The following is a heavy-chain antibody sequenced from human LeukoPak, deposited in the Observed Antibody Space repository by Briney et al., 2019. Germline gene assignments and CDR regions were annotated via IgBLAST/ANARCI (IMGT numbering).Heavy chain of an antibody. V-gene: IGHV6-1*01. CDR2: TYYRSKWYN. CDR1: GDSVSSNSAA. D-gene: IGHD6-19*01. J-gene: IGHJ6*02. Sequence: SQTLSLTCATSGDSVSSNSAAWNWIRQSPSRGLEWLRRTYYRSKWYNDYAVSVKSRITINPDTSKNQFSLQLNSVTPEDTAVYYCARTGPTGEQWLVLHYYYGMDVWGQGTTVTVSS. CDR3: ARTGPTGEQWLVLHYYYGMDV.